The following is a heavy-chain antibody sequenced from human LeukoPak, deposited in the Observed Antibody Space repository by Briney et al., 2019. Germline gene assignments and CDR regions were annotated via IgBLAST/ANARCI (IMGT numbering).Heavy chain of an antibody. CDR2: IWYDGTNK. CDR1: GFTFSNYA. D-gene: IGHD6-19*01. V-gene: IGHV3-33*03. J-gene: IGHJ4*02. Sequence: GGSLRLSCAASGFTFSNYAMSWVRQAPGKGLEWVAVIWYDGTNKYYADSVKGRFTISRDNAKNSLYLQMNSLRAEDTALYYCATRADWGQGTLVTVSS. CDR3: ATRAD.